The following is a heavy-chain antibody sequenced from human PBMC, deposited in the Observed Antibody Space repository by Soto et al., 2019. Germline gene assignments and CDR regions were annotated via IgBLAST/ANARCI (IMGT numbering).Heavy chain of an antibody. D-gene: IGHD3-3*01. J-gene: IGHJ5*02. CDR3: ARGEPRTYYDFWSGYTAWFDP. V-gene: IGHV4-59*01. CDR1: GGSISSYY. CDR2: IYYSGST. Sequence: SETLSLTCTVSGGSISSYYWSWIRQPPGKGLEWIGYIYYSGSTNYNPSLKSRVTISVDTSKNQFSLKLSSVTAADTAVYYCARGEPRTYYDFWSGYTAWFDPWGQGTLVLVSA.